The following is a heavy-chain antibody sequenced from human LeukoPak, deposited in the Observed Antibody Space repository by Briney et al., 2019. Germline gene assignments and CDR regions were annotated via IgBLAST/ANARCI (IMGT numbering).Heavy chain of an antibody. CDR2: VSFHGTDK. V-gene: IGHV3-30*04. Sequence: PGRSLRLSCAASGFTFSNYAMHWVRQAPGKGLDWVAVVSFHGTDKFYADSVKGRFTISRDNSKNTQYLQMNSLIPEDTAVYYCARAVPSRQAIDYWGQGTLVTVSS. CDR3: ARAVPSRQAIDY. J-gene: IGHJ4*02. CDR1: GFTFSNYA.